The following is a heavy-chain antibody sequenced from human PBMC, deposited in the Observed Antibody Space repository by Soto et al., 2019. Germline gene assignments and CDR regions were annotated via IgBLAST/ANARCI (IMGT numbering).Heavy chain of an antibody. CDR1: RFTFSSYG. D-gene: IGHD3-9*01. V-gene: IGHV3-33*01. CDR3: VRARYHDTFTGHTGPGFDY. J-gene: IGHJ4*02. Sequence: PGGSLRLSCAASRFTFSSYGMHWVRQAPGKGLEWVAVIWYDGNNKYYADSVKGRFTISRDNSKNTLYLQMNSLRVEDTAVYYCVRARYHDTFTGHTGPGFDYWGQGTLVTVSS. CDR2: IWYDGNNK.